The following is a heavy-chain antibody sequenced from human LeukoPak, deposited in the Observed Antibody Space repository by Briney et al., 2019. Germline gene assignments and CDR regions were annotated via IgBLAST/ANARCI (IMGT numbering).Heavy chain of an antibody. CDR3: ARDLNLSGSYVGSDY. D-gene: IGHD1-26*01. CDR1: GYTFTSYY. V-gene: IGHV1-46*01. J-gene: IGHJ4*02. Sequence: ASVEVSCKASGYTFTSYYMHWVRQVPGQGLEWMGIINPSGGSTSYAQKFQGRVTMTRDTSTSTVYMELSSLRSEDTAVYYCARDLNLSGSYVGSDYWGQGTLVTVSS. CDR2: INPSGGST.